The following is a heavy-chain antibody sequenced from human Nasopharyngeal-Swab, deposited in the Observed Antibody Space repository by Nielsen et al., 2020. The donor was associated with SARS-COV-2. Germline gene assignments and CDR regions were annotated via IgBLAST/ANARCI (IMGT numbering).Heavy chain of an antibody. CDR3: ATDSYYYDSSGYYSGNY. V-gene: IGHV3-23*01. Sequence: VRQAPEKGLEWVSAISGSGGSTYYADSVKGRFTISRDNSKNTLYLQMNSPRAEDTAVYYCATDSYYYDSSGYYSGNYWGQGTLVTVSS. D-gene: IGHD3-22*01. J-gene: IGHJ4*02. CDR2: ISGSGGST.